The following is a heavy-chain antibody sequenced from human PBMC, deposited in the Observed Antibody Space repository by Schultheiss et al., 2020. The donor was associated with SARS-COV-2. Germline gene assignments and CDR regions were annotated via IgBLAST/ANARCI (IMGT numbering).Heavy chain of an antibody. J-gene: IGHJ4*02. V-gene: IGHV4-34*01. Sequence: SETLSLTCAVYGGSFSGYYWSWIRQTPGKGLEWIGEINHSGSTNYNPSLKSRVTISVDKSKNQFSLKLSSVTAADTAVYYCARGVSGYSYGKADYWGQGTLVTVSS. D-gene: IGHD5-18*01. CDR3: ARGVSGYSYGKADY. CDR1: GGSFSGYY. CDR2: INHSGST.